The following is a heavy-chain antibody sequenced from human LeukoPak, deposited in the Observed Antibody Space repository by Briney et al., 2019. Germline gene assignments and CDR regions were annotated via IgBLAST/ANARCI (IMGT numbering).Heavy chain of an antibody. V-gene: IGHV3-72*01. D-gene: IGHD3-9*01. CDR2: SRSKGNGYTT. Sequence: GGSLRLSCVASGFTISDHYMDWVRQAPGRGLEWVGRSRSKGNGYTTEYAASVKGRFTISRDHSKNSLYLQMNSLKTEDTAVYYCTRGRKGILTGYDNDYWGQGTLVTVSS. CDR3: TRGRKGILTGYDNDY. J-gene: IGHJ4*02. CDR1: GFTISDHY.